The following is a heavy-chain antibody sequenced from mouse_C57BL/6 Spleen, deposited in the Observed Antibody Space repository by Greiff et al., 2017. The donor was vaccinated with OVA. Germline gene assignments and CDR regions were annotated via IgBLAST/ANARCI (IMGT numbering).Heavy chain of an antibody. CDR1: GYTFTDYN. CDR2: INPNNGGT. CDR3: ARVSYAMDY. Sequence: EVKLVESGPELVKPGASVKMSCKASGYTFTDYNMHWVKQSHGQSLEWIGYINPNNGGTSYNQKFKGKATLTVNKSSSTAYMELRSLTSEDSAVYYCARVSYAMDYWGQGTSVTVSS. J-gene: IGHJ4*01. V-gene: IGHV1-22*01.